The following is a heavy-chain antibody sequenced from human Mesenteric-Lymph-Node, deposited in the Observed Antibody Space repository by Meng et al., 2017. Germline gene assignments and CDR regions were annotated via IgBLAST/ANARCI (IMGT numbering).Heavy chain of an antibody. CDR2: IYFTGST. CDR1: NDSISNNNYY. V-gene: IGHV4-39*07. J-gene: IGHJ2*01. CDR3: ARDRSWEVALVQAATSGYFDV. D-gene: IGHD2-15*01. Sequence: SETLSLTCTVSNDSISNNNYYWGWIRQPPGKGLEWIGSIYFTGSTYYNPSLQSRLTMSVDTSKNQVFLKLRSVTAADTAVYYCARDRSWEVALVQAATSGYFDVWGRGRLVTVSS.